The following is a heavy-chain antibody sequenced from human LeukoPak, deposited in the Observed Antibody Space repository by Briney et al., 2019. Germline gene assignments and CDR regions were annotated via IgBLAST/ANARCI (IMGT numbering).Heavy chain of an antibody. CDR2: FPVNSGAT. V-gene: IGHV3-23*01. J-gene: IGHJ4*02. CDR3: ARNENSGWGYFDY. CDR1: GFTFSNYA. Sequence: SGGSLRLSCAAAGFTFSNYAMNWVRQAPGKGLEWVSGFPVNSGATYYADSVKGRFTISRDNSKDTLYLQMNSLRAEDTAVYYCARNENSGWGYFDYWGQGTLVTVSS. D-gene: IGHD5-12*01.